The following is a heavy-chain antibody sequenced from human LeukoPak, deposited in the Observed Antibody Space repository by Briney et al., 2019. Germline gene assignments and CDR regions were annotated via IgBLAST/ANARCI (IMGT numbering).Heavy chain of an antibody. D-gene: IGHD4/OR15-4a*01. J-gene: IGHJ6*02. CDR2: IYYSGTT. CDR3: AREDPQTRVPEGMDV. CDR1: GGSISYY. Sequence: SETLSLTCTVSGGSISYYRSWIRQSPGKGLEWIGYIYYSGTTNYNPSLKSRVTISVDTSKNQFSLQLRSVTAADSTVYYCAREDPQTRVPEGMDVWGQGTTVTVSS. V-gene: IGHV4-59*01.